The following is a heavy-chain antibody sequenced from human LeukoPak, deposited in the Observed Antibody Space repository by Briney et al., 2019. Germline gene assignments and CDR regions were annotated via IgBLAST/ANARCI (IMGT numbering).Heavy chain of an antibody. D-gene: IGHD5-18*01. Sequence: GGSLRLSCAASGFTFSTFGMSWVRQAPGKGLEWVSYINYDGRDVYYADSVKGRFTTSRDNAKNSLYLQVNSLRDEDTAVYYCARDLYSYGRFDYWGQGTLVTISS. V-gene: IGHV3-48*02. CDR1: GFTFSTFG. CDR3: ARDLYSYGRFDY. CDR2: INYDGRDV. J-gene: IGHJ4*02.